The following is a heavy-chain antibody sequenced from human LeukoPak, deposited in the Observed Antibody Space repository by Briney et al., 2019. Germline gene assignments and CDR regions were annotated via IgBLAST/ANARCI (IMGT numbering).Heavy chain of an antibody. CDR3: AKEGGAWAWYFDF. V-gene: IGHV3-23*01. CDR2: ITGGGGRT. CDR1: GFTFFSYG. J-gene: IGHJ3*01. Sequence: GGSLRLSCAPSGFTFFSYGMNWVRQAPGKGLEWVSGITGGGGRTYYADSVKGRFTISRDNAKNTLYLQMNSLRAEDTAVYYCAKEGGAWAWYFDFWGQGTMVTVSS. D-gene: IGHD2-15*01.